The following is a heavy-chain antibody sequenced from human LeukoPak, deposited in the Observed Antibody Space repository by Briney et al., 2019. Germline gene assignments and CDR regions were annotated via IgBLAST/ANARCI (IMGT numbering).Heavy chain of an antibody. Sequence: SETLSLTCTVSGGSISSYYWSWIRQPPGKGLEWIGYIYYSGSTNYTPSLKSRVTISVDTYKDQFSLKLSSVTAADTALYYCARDPGSSWYGGAFDYWGQGTLVTVSS. CDR2: IYYSGST. D-gene: IGHD6-13*01. J-gene: IGHJ4*02. CDR1: GGSISSYY. V-gene: IGHV4-59*12. CDR3: ARDPGSSWYGGAFDY.